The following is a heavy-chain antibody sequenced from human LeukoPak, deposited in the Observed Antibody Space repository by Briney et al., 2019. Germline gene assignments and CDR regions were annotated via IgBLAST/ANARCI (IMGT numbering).Heavy chain of an antibody. Sequence: PGRALRVSSAPSGFTFSSYRMHRVRQAPGKGREWVAVISYDGSNKYYAGSVKGRFTIYRDNSKNTLYLQMNSLRAEDTAVYYCAKGFTIFGVVIDDYYSMDVWGQGTTVTVSS. V-gene: IGHV3-30*18. CDR3: AKGFTIFGVVIDDYYSMDV. CDR1: GFTFSSYR. J-gene: IGHJ6*02. D-gene: IGHD3-3*01. CDR2: ISYDGSNK.